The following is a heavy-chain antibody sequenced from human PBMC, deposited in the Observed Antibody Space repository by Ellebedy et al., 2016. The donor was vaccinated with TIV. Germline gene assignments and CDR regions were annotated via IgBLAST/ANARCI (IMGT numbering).Heavy chain of an antibody. V-gene: IGHV1-2*02. CDR2: INPNSGGT. J-gene: IGHJ4*02. Sequence: ASVKVSXXASGYTFTGYYMHWVRQAPGQGLEWMGWINPNSGGTNYAQKFQGRVTMTRDTSISTAYMELSRLRSDDTAVYYCASQGTTGTTSASDYWGQGTLVTVSS. CDR1: GYTFTGYY. D-gene: IGHD1-1*01. CDR3: ASQGTTGTTSASDY.